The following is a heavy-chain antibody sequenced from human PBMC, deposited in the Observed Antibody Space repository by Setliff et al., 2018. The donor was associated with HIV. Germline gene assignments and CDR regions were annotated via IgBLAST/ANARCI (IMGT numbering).Heavy chain of an antibody. V-gene: IGHV1-69*11. CDR2: IIPFIDAT. CDR3: AREERYYDGKGALDY. Sequence: SVKVSCKASGGTFRSYSINWVRQAPGQGLEWMGTIIPFIDATHYAQSFQGRLTITADESSNTAYMELSSLRLHDTAVYYCAREERYYDGKGALDYWGQGMLVTVSS. D-gene: IGHD3-22*01. J-gene: IGHJ4*02. CDR1: GGTFRSYS.